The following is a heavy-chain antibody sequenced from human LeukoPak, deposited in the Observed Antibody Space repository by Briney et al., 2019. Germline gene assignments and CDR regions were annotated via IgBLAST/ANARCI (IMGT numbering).Heavy chain of an antibody. D-gene: IGHD5-24*01. V-gene: IGHV3-73*01. Sequence: QPGGSLKLSCAASGFTFSGSAMHWVRQASGKGLEWVGRIRSKANSYATAYAASVKGRFTISRDDSKNTAYLQMNSLKTEDTAVYYCTRLPLEMATSQWGQGTLVTVSS. CDR3: TRLPLEMATSQ. J-gene: IGHJ4*02. CDR1: GFTFSGSA. CDR2: IRSKANSYAT.